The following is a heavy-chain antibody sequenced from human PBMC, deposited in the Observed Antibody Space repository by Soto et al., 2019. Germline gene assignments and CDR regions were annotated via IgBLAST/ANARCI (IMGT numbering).Heavy chain of an antibody. CDR1: GYTFTHYY. J-gene: IGHJ4*02. Sequence: QVQLVQSGAEVKKPGASVKLSCRTSGYTFTHYYIHWVRQAPGQGLEWLAIINPASGSTNYAQDFLGSVTWNMDTSPTTGYMELSGLAAEDPAIFYCARDLAAGDHRGQGTLVTVSS. CDR3: ARDLAAGDH. CDR2: INPASGST. D-gene: IGHD6-25*01. V-gene: IGHV1-46*01.